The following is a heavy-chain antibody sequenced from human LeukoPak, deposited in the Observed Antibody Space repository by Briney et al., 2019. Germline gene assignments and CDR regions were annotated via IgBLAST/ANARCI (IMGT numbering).Heavy chain of an antibody. D-gene: IGHD6-19*01. CDR3: ARAGSGWSFDY. CDR2: VSHSGNT. CDR1: GGSVSTYY. V-gene: IGHV4-59*02. Sequence: SETLSLTCTVSGGSVSTYYWSWIRQPPGRELEWIGYVSHSGNTNCNPSLKSRLTMSLDTSKNHFSLRLSSVNAADTAVYYCARAGSGWSFDYWGQGSLVTVSS. J-gene: IGHJ4*02.